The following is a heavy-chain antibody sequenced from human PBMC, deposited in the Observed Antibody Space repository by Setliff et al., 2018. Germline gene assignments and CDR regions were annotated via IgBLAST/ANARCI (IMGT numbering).Heavy chain of an antibody. CDR3: VRDRTAYSYGLDV. V-gene: IGHV4-61*02. Sequence: SETLSLTCAVSGGSLNSGSYYWSWIRQPAGEGLEWIGRLHTSGTTVYNPSLKTRVTMSVDPSKNQFALNLRSVTAADTAVYYCVRDRTAYSYGLDVWAQGTTVTVSS. CDR2: LHTSGTT. J-gene: IGHJ6*02. CDR1: GGSLNSGSYY. D-gene: IGHD5-18*01.